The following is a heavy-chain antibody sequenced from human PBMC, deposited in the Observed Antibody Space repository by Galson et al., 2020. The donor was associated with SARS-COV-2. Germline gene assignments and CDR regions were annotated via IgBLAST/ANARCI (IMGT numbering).Heavy chain of an antibody. CDR1: GGSFSGYY. V-gene: IGHV4-34*01. Sequence: SQTLSLTCAVYGGSFSGYYWSWIRQPPGKGLEWIGSIYYSGSTYYNPSLKSRVTISVDTSKNQFSLKLSSVTAADTAVYYCARRSLMYYDILLGLAEGYMDVWGKGTTVTVSS. CDR3: ARRSLMYYDILLGLAEGYMDV. D-gene: IGHD3-9*01. CDR2: IYYSGST. J-gene: IGHJ6*03.